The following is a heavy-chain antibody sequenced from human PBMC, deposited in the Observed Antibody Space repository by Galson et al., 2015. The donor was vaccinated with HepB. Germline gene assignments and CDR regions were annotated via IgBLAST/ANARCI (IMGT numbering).Heavy chain of an antibody. D-gene: IGHD3-3*01. Sequence: SVKVSCKASGYAFTNYDINWVRQATGQGLEWMGWVTPNSGYTGYAQKFQGRVTMTRDTSSNTAYMELSSLRSEDTAVYYCARGDYDFWNGYYRLRGMDVWGQGTTVTVSS. J-gene: IGHJ6*02. CDR1: GYAFTNYD. CDR2: VTPNSGYT. V-gene: IGHV1-8*01. CDR3: ARGDYDFWNGYYRLRGMDV.